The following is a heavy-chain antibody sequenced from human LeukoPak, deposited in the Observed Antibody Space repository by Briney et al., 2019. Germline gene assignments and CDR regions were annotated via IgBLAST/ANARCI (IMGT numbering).Heavy chain of an antibody. J-gene: IGHJ5*02. V-gene: IGHV4-34*01. CDR2: INHSGST. Sequence: SETLSITCAVYGGSFSGYYWSWIRQPPGKGLEWIGEINHSGSTNYNPSLKSRVTISVDTSKNQFSLKLSSVTAADTAVYYCARGGNVYYGSGSYYNWFDPWGQGTLVTVSS. D-gene: IGHD3-10*01. CDR1: GGSFSGYY. CDR3: ARGGNVYYGSGSYYNWFDP.